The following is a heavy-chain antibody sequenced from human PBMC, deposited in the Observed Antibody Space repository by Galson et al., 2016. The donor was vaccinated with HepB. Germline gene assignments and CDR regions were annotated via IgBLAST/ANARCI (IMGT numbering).Heavy chain of an antibody. J-gene: IGHJ4*02. D-gene: IGHD3-10*01. CDR3: ASDSTYGNF. V-gene: IGHV4-59*01. CDR2: IFYFDNT. Sequence: WSWIRQPPGKGLEWIGYIFYFDNTNYNPSLKSRVTISVDTSKNQFSLKLNSVTAADTAVYYCASDSTYGNFWGQGTLVTVSS.